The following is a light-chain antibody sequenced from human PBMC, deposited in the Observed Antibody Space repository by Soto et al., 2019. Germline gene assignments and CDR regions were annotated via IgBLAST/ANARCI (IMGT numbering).Light chain of an antibody. CDR2: DVS. J-gene: IGKJ4*01. CDR1: QSINNL. Sequence: DVQMTQSPSTLSASVGDRVTITCRASQSINNLLAWYQQEPGKAPKFLIYDVSTLESGVPSRFSGSGSGTEFTLTISSLQPEDFAIYYCQQYDSYPLTFGRGTKVDIK. CDR3: QQYDSYPLT. V-gene: IGKV1-5*01.